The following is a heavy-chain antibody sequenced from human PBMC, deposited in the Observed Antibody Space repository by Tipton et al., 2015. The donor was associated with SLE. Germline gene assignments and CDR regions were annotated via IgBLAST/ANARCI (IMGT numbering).Heavy chain of an antibody. D-gene: IGHD2-15*01. CDR1: GDSISSSRYY. V-gene: IGHV4-39*02. CDR3: ARDMYCSDGICKATFDN. J-gene: IGHJ4*02. CDR2: IFYSGVT. Sequence: GLVKPSETLSLSCSVSGDSISSSRYYWAWIRQPPGKGLEWIGSIFYSGVTYYNPSLKRRVTMSVDTSKNQFSLNLRSVSAADTAIYYCARDMYCSDGICKATFDNWGQGSLVTVSS.